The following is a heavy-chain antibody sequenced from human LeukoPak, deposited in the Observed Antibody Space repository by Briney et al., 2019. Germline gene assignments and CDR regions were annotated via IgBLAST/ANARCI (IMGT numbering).Heavy chain of an antibody. V-gene: IGHV3-23*01. J-gene: IGHJ5*02. CDR1: GFTFSHHA. CDR3: AKSMTTTNVDWFDP. Sequence: PGGSLRLSCAASGFTFSHHAMSSARQSLGKRLEWVSVIIGDGSNTYYADSVKGRFTISRDNSNNMLYLQMNSLRGEDTAVYYCAKSMTTTNVDWFDPWGQGTLVTVSS. CDR2: IIGDGSNT. D-gene: IGHD2-8*01.